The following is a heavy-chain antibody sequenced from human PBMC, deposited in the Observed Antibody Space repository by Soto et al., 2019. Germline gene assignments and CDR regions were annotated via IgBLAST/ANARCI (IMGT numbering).Heavy chain of an antibody. CDR2: ISSSSSTI. D-gene: IGHD3-3*01. Sequence: GGSLRLSCAASGFTFSSYSMNLVRQAPGKGLEWVSYISSSSSTIYYADSVKGRSTISRDNAKNSLYLQMNSLRDEDTAVYYCARDGKYYDFWSVPYNWFDPWGQGTLVTVSS. CDR3: ARDGKYYDFWSVPYNWFDP. V-gene: IGHV3-48*02. J-gene: IGHJ5*02. CDR1: GFTFSSYS.